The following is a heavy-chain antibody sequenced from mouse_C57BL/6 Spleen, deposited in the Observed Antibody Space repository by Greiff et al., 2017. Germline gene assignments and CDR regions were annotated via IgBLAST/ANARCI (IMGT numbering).Heavy chain of an antibody. CDR3: SRDLSLSLYDSVFDY. CDR2: IHPNSGST. J-gene: IGHJ2*01. D-gene: IGHD2-4*01. CDR1: GYTFTSYW. V-gene: IGHV1-64*01. Sequence: QVQLQQPGAELVKPGASVKLSCKASGYTFTSYWMHWVKQRPGQGLEWIGMIHPNSGSTNYNEKFKSKATLTVDKSSSTAYMQLSSLTSEDSAVYYCSRDLSLSLYDSVFDYWGQSTTLTVSS.